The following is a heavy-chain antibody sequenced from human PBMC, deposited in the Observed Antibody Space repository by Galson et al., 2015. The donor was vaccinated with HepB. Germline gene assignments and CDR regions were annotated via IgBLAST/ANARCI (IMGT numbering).Heavy chain of an antibody. CDR2: FHFTGNT. CDR3: ARYCSTTSCYDGFDF. J-gene: IGHJ4*02. V-gene: IGHV4-30-4*01. Sequence: LSLTCSVSGGSIRSGDYYWSWIRQPPGKGLEWIGYFHFTGNTYYNPSLRSRATISTDATKEQFSLRLSSVTAADTAIYYCARYCSTTSCYDGFDFWGQGTLVTVSS. CDR1: GGSIRSGDYY. D-gene: IGHD2-2*01.